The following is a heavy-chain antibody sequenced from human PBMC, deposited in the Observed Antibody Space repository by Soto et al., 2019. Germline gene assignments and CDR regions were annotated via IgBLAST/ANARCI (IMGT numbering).Heavy chain of an antibody. V-gene: IGHV1-18*01. J-gene: IGHJ4*02. Sequence: QVQLVQSGAEVKKPGASLKVSCKASGYTFTNYVIIWVRQAPGQGLEWMGWITAYNGNTNFAQKLQGRVTMTTDTSTSTAYMQLRSLRSDATAVYYCARISNSGFDYWGQGTLVTVSS. CDR1: GYTFTNYV. CDR3: ARISNSGFDY. D-gene: IGHD3-3*02. CDR2: ITAYNGNT.